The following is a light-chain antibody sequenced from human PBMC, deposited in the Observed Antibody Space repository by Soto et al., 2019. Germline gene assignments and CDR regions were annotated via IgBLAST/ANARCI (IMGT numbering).Light chain of an antibody. CDR3: QQSGSSPTWT. Sequence: EIVLTQSPGTLSLSPGERATLSCRASQSVSSNYLAWYQQKPSQAPRLLIYGASSRAAGIPDRFSGSGSGTDFTLTISRLEPEDFAVYYCQQSGSSPTWTFGQGTKVEIK. V-gene: IGKV3-20*01. J-gene: IGKJ1*01. CDR2: GAS. CDR1: QSVSSNY.